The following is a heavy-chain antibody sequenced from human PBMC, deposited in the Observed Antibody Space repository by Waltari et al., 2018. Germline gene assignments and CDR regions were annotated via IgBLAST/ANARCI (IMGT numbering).Heavy chain of an antibody. CDR2: INHSGST. D-gene: IGHD3-9*01. CDR1: GGSFSGYY. J-gene: IGHJ4*02. Sequence: QVQLQQWGAGLLKPSETLSLTCAVYGGSFSGYYWSWIRQPPGKGLEWIGEINHSGSTNYNPSLKSRVTISVDTSKNQFSLKLSSVTAADTAVYYCARVVLRYFDWLLMRPFFVDYWGQGTLVTVSS. CDR3: ARVVLRYFDWLLMRPFFVDY. V-gene: IGHV4-34*01.